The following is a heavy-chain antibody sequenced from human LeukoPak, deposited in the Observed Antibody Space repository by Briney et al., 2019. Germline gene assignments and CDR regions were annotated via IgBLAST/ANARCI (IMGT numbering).Heavy chain of an antibody. CDR1: GFTVSSNY. CDR2: IYSGGST. J-gene: IGHJ4*02. V-gene: IGHV3-66*02. CDR3: ARSVGLWPITYYFDY. Sequence: PGGSLRLSCAASGFTVSSNYMSWDRQAPGKGLEWVSVIYSGGSTYYADSVKGRFTISRDNSKNTLYLQMNSLRAEDTAVYCCARSVGLWPITYYFDYWGQGTPVTVSS. D-gene: IGHD5-18*01.